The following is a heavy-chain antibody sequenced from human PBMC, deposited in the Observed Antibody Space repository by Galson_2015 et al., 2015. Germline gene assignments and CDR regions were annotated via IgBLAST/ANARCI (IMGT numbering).Heavy chain of an antibody. Sequence: SLRLSCAASGFTVSTNYMTWVRQAPGKGLEWLSIIYSGGSTYYADSVKGRFAISRDNSENTLDLQMNSLRAEDTAVYYCATVTKPLRYFDYWGQGTLVTVSS. D-gene: IGHD3-9*01. CDR1: GFTVSTNY. CDR2: IYSGGST. J-gene: IGHJ4*02. CDR3: ATVTKPLRYFDY. V-gene: IGHV3-53*01.